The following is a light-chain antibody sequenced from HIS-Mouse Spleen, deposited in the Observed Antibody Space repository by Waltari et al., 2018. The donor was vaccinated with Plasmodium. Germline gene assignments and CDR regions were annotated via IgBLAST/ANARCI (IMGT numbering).Light chain of an antibody. J-gene: IGLJ3*02. Sequence: SYELTQPPSVSVSPGQTARITCSGAALPKKYAYWYQQKSGQAPVLVFYEDSKRPSGITERFSGSSSGTMATLTISGAQVEDEADYYCYSTDSSGNHRVFGGGTKLTVL. V-gene: IGLV3-10*01. CDR1: ALPKKY. CDR2: EDS. CDR3: YSTDSSGNHRV.